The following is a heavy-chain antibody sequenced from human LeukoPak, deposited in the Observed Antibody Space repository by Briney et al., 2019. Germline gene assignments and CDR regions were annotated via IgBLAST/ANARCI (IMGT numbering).Heavy chain of an antibody. V-gene: IGHV4-39*01. D-gene: IGHD5-18*01. Sequence: SETLSLTCTVSGGSISSSSYYWGWIRQPPGKGLEWIGSIYYSGSTYYNPSLKSRVTISVDTSKNQFSLKLSSVTAADTAVYYCARLRGYSYGSFDYWGQGTLVTVSS. CDR3: ARLRGYSYGSFDY. CDR1: GGSISSSSYY. J-gene: IGHJ4*02. CDR2: IYYSGST.